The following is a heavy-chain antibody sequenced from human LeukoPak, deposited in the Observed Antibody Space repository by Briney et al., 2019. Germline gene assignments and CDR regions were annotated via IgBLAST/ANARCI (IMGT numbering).Heavy chain of an antibody. J-gene: IGHJ3*01. CDR2: INWNGGST. V-gene: IGHV3-20*04. CDR3: ARELLGEGPDAFDV. Sequence: PGGSLRLSCAASGFTFDDNGMSWVRQAPGKGLEWVSGINWNGGSTGYADSVKGRFTISRDNSKDTLYLQMDSLRAEDTAVFYCARELLGEGPDAFDVWGQGTIVTVSS. CDR1: GFTFDDNG. D-gene: IGHD3-16*01.